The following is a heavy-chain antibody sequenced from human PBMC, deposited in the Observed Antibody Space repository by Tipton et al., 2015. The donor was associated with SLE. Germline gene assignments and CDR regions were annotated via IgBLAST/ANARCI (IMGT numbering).Heavy chain of an antibody. CDR3: AREVYSGSYYYYYGMDV. CDR2: ISTYNGNT. J-gene: IGHJ6*02. D-gene: IGHD3-10*01. CDR1: GYTFTSYG. Sequence: QSGAEVKKPGASVKVSCKASGYTFTSYGIGWVRQAPGQGLEWMGWISTYNGNTHYAQNLQGRVTMTTYTSTSTAYMELRSLRSDDTAVYYCAREVYSGSYYYYYGMDVWGQGTTVTISS. V-gene: IGHV1-18*01.